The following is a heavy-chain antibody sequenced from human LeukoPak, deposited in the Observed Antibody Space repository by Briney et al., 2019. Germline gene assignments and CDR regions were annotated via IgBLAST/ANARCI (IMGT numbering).Heavy chain of an antibody. J-gene: IGHJ4*02. CDR1: GGSISSGSYY. V-gene: IGHV4-39*01. CDR2: IYYNGST. Sequence: SETLSLTCSVSGGSISSGSYYWGWIRQPPGKGREWIGNIYYNGSTYYNPSLKSRVTLSVDTSKNQFSLKLSSVTAAHTAVYYCAGYDSSGYYTFDYWGQGTLVTVSS. CDR3: AGYDSSGYYTFDY. D-gene: IGHD3-22*01.